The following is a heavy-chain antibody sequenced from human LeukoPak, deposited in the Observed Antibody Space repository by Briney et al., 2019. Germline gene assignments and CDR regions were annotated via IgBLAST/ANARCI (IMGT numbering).Heavy chain of an antibody. J-gene: IGHJ4*02. CDR2: ISSSSSYI. Sequence: GGSLRLSCAASGFTFSSYSMNWVRQAPGKGLEWVSSISSSSSYIYYADSVKGRFTISRDNAKNSLYLQMNSLRAEDTVVYYCARVLRYCGSTSGQEEDYWGQGTLVTVSS. D-gene: IGHD2-2*01. CDR3: ARVLRYCGSTSGQEEDY. CDR1: GFTFSSYS. V-gene: IGHV3-21*01.